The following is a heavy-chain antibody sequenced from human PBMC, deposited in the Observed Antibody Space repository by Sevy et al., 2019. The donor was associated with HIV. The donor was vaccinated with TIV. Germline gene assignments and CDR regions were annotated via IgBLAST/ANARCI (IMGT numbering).Heavy chain of an antibody. D-gene: IGHD3-22*01. Sequence: GGSLRLSCAASGFTFSSYSMNWVRQAPGKGLEWVSSISSSSSYIYYADSVKGRFTISRDNAKNSLYLQMNSLRAEDTAVYYCARDPTSIPNYYDSSGVFDYWGQGTLVTVSS. CDR2: ISSSSSYI. J-gene: IGHJ4*02. CDR1: GFTFSSYS. CDR3: ARDPTSIPNYYDSSGVFDY. V-gene: IGHV3-21*01.